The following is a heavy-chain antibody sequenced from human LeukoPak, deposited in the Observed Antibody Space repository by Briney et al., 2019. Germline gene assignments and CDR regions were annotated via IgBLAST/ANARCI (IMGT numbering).Heavy chain of an antibody. D-gene: IGHD3-16*01. CDR1: GGSISSYY. Sequence: SETLSLTCTVSGGSISSYYWSWIRQPPEKGLERIGYIYNNGNINYNPSLESRVTISVDTSKIQFSLKLSSVTAAGTAVHYCARHASFGHFDDWGQGTLVTVSS. J-gene: IGHJ4*02. CDR3: ARHASFGHFDD. CDR2: IYNNGNI. V-gene: IGHV4-59*08.